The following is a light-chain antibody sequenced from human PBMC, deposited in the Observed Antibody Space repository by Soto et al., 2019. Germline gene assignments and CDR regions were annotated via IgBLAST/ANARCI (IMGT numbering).Light chain of an antibody. V-gene: IGKV1-5*01. Sequence: DIQMTQSPSTLSASVGDIVTITCRASQSVTGWLAWYQQKPGKAPKLLIYAASNLESGVPSRFSGSESGTEFPLTISNLQPDDSATYYCQRSNSNPWTFGQGTKVEVK. J-gene: IGKJ1*01. CDR1: QSVTGW. CDR2: AAS. CDR3: QRSNSNPWT.